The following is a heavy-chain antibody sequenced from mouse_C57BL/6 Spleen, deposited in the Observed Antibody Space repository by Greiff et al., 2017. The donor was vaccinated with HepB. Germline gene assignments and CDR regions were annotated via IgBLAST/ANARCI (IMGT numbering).Heavy chain of an antibody. CDR2: IDPENGDT. J-gene: IGHJ4*01. Sequence: VQLQQSGAELVRPGASVKLSCTASGFNIKDDYMHWVKQRPEQGLEWIGWIDPENGDTEYASKFQGKATITADTSSNTAYLQLSSLTSEDTAVYYCTLTRGYAMDYWGQGTSVTVSS. D-gene: IGHD3-1*01. CDR1: GFNIKDDY. CDR3: TLTRGYAMDY. V-gene: IGHV14-4*01.